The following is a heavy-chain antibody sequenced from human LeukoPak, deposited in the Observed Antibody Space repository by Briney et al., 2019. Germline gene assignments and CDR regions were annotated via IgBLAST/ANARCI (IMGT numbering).Heavy chain of an antibody. V-gene: IGHV4-59*01. CDR1: GGSISNYY. CDR2: IYYSGST. D-gene: IGHD3-9*01. CDR3: ARNRHGYYDILTGLDWYFDL. Sequence: SETLSLTCPVSGGSISNYYYWTWIRQPPGKGLEWIGYIYYSGSTNYNPSLKSRVTISVDTSKNQFSLKLSSVTAADTAVYYCARNRHGYYDILTGLDWYFDLWGRGTLVTVSS. J-gene: IGHJ2*01.